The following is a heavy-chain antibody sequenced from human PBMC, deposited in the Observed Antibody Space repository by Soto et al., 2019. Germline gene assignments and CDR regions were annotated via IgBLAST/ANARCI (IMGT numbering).Heavy chain of an antibody. D-gene: IGHD3-10*01. CDR1: GGSISSYY. V-gene: IGHV4-59*08. CDR3: ARSGSGSYSPYYYYYGMDV. Sequence: PSETLSLTCTVSGGSISSYYWSWIRQPPGKGLEWIGYIYYSGSTNYNPSLKSRATISVDTSKNQFSLKLSSVTAADTAVYYCARSGSGSYSPYYYYYGMDVWGQGTTVTVSS. J-gene: IGHJ6*02. CDR2: IYYSGST.